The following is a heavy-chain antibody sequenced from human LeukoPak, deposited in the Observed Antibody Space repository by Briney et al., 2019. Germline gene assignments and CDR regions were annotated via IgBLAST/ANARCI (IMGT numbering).Heavy chain of an antibody. Sequence: GGSLRLSCAASGFTFSSYSMNWVRQAPGKGLEWVSSISSSSSYIYYADSVKGRFTISRDNAKNSLYLQMNSLRAEDTAVYYCARGPWDKYYDFWSGYGYYYYYMDVWGKGTTVTVSS. J-gene: IGHJ6*03. CDR2: ISSSSSYI. V-gene: IGHV3-21*01. D-gene: IGHD3-3*01. CDR1: GFTFSSYS. CDR3: ARGPWDKYYDFWSGYGYYYYYMDV.